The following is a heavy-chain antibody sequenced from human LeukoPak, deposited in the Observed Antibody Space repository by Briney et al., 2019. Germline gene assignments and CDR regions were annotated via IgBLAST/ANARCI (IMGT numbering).Heavy chain of an antibody. J-gene: IGHJ4*02. CDR2: ITYSGST. CDR3: ARDGHYYDSSGYVDY. D-gene: IGHD3-22*01. CDR1: GGSISSSSYY. Sequence: SETLSLTCTVSGGSISSSSYYWGWIRQPPGKGLEWIGYITYSGSTNYNPSLKSRVTISLDTSKNQFSLRLSSVTAADTAVYYCARDGHYYDSSGYVDYWGQGTLVTVSS. V-gene: IGHV4-61*05.